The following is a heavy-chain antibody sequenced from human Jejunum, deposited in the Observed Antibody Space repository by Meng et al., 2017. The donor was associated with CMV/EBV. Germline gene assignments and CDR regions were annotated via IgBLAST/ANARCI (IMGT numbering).Heavy chain of an antibody. CDR1: EFTFSNYI. Sequence: SEFTFSNYIMHWVRQAPGKGLEYVSAISSNGGSTYYADSVKDRFTISRDNLKNTLNLQMGSLRADDTAMYYCARISRVGATADFWGQGTPVTVSS. D-gene: IGHD1-26*01. CDR3: ARISRVGATADF. CDR2: ISSNGGST. J-gene: IGHJ4*02. V-gene: IGHV3-64*02.